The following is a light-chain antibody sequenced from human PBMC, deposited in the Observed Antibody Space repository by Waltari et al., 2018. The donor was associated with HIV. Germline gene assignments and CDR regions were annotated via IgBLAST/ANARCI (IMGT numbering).Light chain of an antibody. J-gene: IGKJ4*01. CDR2: AAS. CDR3: QQSHSNPLS. CDR1: QTIKSF. Sequence: DIQLTQSPSSLSASVGDRVTITCRASQTIKSFLNWDQQKPGKAPRLLIYAASSLQSGVPSRFSGSQSGTDYTLSISSLQPEDLGTYYCQQSHSNPLSFGGGTKVEIK. V-gene: IGKV1-39*01.